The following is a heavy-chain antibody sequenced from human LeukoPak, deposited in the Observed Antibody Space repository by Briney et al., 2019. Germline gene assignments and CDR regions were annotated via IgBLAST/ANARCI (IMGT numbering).Heavy chain of an antibody. V-gene: IGHV4-31*03. Sequence: SETLSLTCTVSGGSISSGGYYWSWIRQQPGKGLEWIGYIYYSGSTYYNPSLKSRVTISVDTSKNQFSLKLSSVTAADTAVYYCARLIYYDSSGYQVYAFDIWGQGTMVTVSS. D-gene: IGHD3-22*01. CDR2: IYYSGST. CDR3: ARLIYYDSSGYQVYAFDI. J-gene: IGHJ3*02. CDR1: GGSISSGGYY.